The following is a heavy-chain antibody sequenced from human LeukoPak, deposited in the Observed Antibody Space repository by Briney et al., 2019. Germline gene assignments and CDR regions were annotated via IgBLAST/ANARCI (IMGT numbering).Heavy chain of an antibody. J-gene: IGHJ4*02. CDR2: IYPGDSDT. Sequence: KTGESLKISCKGSGYSFTSYWIGWVRQMPGKGLEWMGIIYPGDSDTRYSPSFQGQVTISADKSISTAYLQWSSLKASDTAMYFCARHPRGGWEIPPTDYWGQGTLVTVSS. CDR3: ARHPRGGWEIPPTDY. V-gene: IGHV5-51*01. CDR1: GYSFTSYW. D-gene: IGHD1-26*01.